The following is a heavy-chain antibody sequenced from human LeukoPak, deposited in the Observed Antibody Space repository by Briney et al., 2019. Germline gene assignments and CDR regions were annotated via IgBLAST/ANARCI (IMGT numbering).Heavy chain of an antibody. Sequence: GGSLRLSCAASGFTFSSYAMSWVRPAPGKGLEWVSAISGSGGSTYYADSVKGRFTISRDNSKNTLYLQMNSLRAEDTAVYYCAKDALLQWLVNYFDYWGQGTLVTVSS. V-gene: IGHV3-23*01. CDR3: AKDALLQWLVNYFDY. D-gene: IGHD6-19*01. CDR2: ISGSGGST. J-gene: IGHJ4*02. CDR1: GFTFSSYA.